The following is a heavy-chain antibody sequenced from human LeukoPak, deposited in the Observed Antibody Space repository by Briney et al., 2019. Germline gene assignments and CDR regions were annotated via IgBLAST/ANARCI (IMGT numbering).Heavy chain of an antibody. J-gene: IGHJ4*02. CDR1: GYPFNDNY. CDR2: FSPSGGDT. V-gene: IGHV1-46*02. D-gene: IGHD3-3*01. Sequence: ASVKVSCKASGYPFNDNYIHWVRQAPGQGLEWMGIFSPSGGDTTYAQKFQGRVTMTRDMSTSTVYMELSSLGSDDTAVYYCARGPVGFWSGYSDYWGQGTLVTVSS. CDR3: ARGPVGFWSGYSDY.